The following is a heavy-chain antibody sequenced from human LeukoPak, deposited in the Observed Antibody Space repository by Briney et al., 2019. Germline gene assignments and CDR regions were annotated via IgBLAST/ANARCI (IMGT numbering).Heavy chain of an antibody. V-gene: IGHV1-69*01. J-gene: IGHJ4*02. CDR2: IIPIFGTA. CDR3: ARTVAGTRVEN. Sequence: SVKVFCKASGGTFSSNAISWVRQAPGQGLEWMGGIIPIFGTANYAQKFQGRVTITADESTSTGYMELSSPRSEDTAVYYCARTVAGTRVENWGQGTLVTVSS. CDR1: GGTFSSNA. D-gene: IGHD6-19*01.